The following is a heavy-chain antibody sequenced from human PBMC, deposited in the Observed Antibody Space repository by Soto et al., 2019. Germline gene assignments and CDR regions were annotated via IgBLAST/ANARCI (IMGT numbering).Heavy chain of an antibody. CDR1: GGPFSGYY. J-gene: IGHJ6*02. V-gene: IGHV4-34*01. CDR3: ARDLYGDYGGFDYYYVMDV. D-gene: IGHD4-17*01. CDR2: INHSGST. Sequence: PSEALSLTCAVYGGPFSGYYWSGIRQPPGKGLEWMGEINHSGSTNYNPSLKSRVTISVDTSKTQFSLKLSSVTAADTAVYYCARDLYGDYGGFDYYYVMDVWGQGTTVTVS.